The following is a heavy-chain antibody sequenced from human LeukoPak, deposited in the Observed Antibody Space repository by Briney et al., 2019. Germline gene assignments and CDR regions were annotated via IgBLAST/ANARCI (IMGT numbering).Heavy chain of an antibody. CDR1: GFSFSSFG. Sequence: GGSLRLSCAASGFSFSSFGMHWVRQAPGKGLEWVAFIRYDGSDNYYTDSVKGRFTISRDNSKNTLYLQMNSLRTEDTAIYYCAKNRDPQLERGSDYWGQGTLVTVSS. J-gene: IGHJ4*02. V-gene: IGHV3-30*02. CDR3: AKNRDPQLERGSDY. CDR2: IRYDGSDN. D-gene: IGHD5-24*01.